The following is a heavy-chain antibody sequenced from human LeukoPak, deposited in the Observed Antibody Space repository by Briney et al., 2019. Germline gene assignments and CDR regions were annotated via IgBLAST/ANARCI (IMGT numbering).Heavy chain of an antibody. J-gene: IGHJ4*02. CDR3: ARHYYDTSGYFDY. CDR2: VYPGDSDS. V-gene: IGHV5-51*01. CDR1: GYSFSTYW. D-gene: IGHD3-22*01. Sequence: GESLKISCKGSGYSFSTYWIAWVRQMPGKGLEWMGIVYPGDSDSRHSPSFQGQVTISADKSINTAYLQWSSLKASDTAMYYCARHYYDTSGYFDYWGQGTLVTVSS.